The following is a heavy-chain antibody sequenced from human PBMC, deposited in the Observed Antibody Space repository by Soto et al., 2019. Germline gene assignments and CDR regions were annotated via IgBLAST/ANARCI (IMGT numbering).Heavy chain of an antibody. CDR3: ARESPSRGDAFDI. Sequence: QVQLQESGPGLVKPSQTLSLTCTVSGASINSGIYYWTWIRQHPGKGLEWIGYISYSGNTYYNSSLKSRVIISADTSKNLFSLKLTSVTAADTAMYYCARESPSRGDAFDIWGQGTKVTVSS. CDR1: GASINSGIYY. D-gene: IGHD3-10*01. V-gene: IGHV4-31*03. J-gene: IGHJ3*02. CDR2: ISYSGNT.